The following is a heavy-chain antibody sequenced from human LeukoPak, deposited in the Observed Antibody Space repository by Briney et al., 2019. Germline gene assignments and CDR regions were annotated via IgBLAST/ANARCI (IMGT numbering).Heavy chain of an antibody. CDR3: ARRSRGSVLRYFDWFHGIGSYYDY. V-gene: IGHV4-39*07. CDR2: IYYSGST. D-gene: IGHD3-9*01. J-gene: IGHJ4*02. Sequence: PSETLSLTCTVSGGSISSSSYYWGWIRQPPGKGLEWIGSIYYSGSTYYNPSLKSRVTISVDTSKNQFSLKLSSVTAADTAVYYCARRSRGSVLRYFDWFHGIGSYYDYWGQGTLVTVSS. CDR1: GGSISSSSYY.